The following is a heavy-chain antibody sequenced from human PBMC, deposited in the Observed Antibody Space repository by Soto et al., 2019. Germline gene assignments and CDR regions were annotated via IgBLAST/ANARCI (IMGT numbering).Heavy chain of an antibody. CDR1: GDSCINYG. V-gene: IGHV5-51*01. CDR2: IYPGDSDT. CDR3: ARLSSYSSNYWYFDL. D-gene: IGHD6-19*01. Sequence: PGESLKISWKGSGDSCINYGIGWVRQMPGKGLEWMGIIYPGDSDTRYSPSFQGQVTISADKSISTAYLQWSSLKASDTAMYYCARLSSYSSNYWYFDLWGRGTLVTVSS. J-gene: IGHJ2*01.